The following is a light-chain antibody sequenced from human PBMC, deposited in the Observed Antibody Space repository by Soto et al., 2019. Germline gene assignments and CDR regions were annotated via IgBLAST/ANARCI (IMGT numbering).Light chain of an antibody. J-gene: IGKJ4*01. V-gene: IGKV3D-15*01. CDR2: DVS. Sequence: EIVMTQSPATLSVSPGERATLSCRASQSVSSNFAWYQQRPAQAPRLLIYDVSTRATGVPTRFSGSGSGTEFTFTISSLQYEDFAVYYCQQYHDWPLTFGGGTRVEIK. CDR3: QQYHDWPLT. CDR1: QSVSSN.